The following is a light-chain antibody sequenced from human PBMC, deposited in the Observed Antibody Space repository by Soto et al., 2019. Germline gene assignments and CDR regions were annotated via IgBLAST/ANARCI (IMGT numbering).Light chain of an antibody. V-gene: IGKV3-20*01. J-gene: IGKJ5*01. CDR2: DAS. CDR3: QQYSSSRT. Sequence: EIVFTQSPGTLSLSPGERATLSCRASQSVSSNYLAWYQQKPGQAPRLLMYDASSRATGIPDRFSGSGSGTDFTLTISRLEPEDFAVYYCQQYSSSRTFGQGTRLETK. CDR1: QSVSSNY.